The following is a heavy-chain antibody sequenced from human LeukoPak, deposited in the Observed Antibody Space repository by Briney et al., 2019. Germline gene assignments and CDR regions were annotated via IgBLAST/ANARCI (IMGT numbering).Heavy chain of an antibody. Sequence: ASVKVSCKVSGDTFTTYGINWVRQAPGQGLEWMGWISSYNGNTHYANKLQGRVAMTTDTSTSTAYMELRSLRSDDTAVYYCANFPETCYFDHWGQGTLVIVPP. CDR1: GDTFTTYG. CDR3: ANFPETCYFDH. CDR2: ISSYNGNT. J-gene: IGHJ4*02. V-gene: IGHV1-18*01.